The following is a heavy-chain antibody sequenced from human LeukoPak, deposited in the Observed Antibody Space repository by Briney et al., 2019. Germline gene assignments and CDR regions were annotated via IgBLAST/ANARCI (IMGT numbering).Heavy chain of an antibody. CDR3: ARIPTQGSGQRNYYYYMDV. CDR1: GYFISSGYF. V-gene: IGHV4-38-2*02. CDR2: IYHRGTT. Sequence: SETLSLTCSVSGYFISSGYFWGWVRQSPGKGLEWIASIYHRGTTHYNPSLNSRVSISLDTSKNQFSLRMNSVTAADTAVYYCARIPTQGSGQRNYYYYMDVWGKGTTVTVSS. D-gene: IGHD2-15*01. J-gene: IGHJ6*03.